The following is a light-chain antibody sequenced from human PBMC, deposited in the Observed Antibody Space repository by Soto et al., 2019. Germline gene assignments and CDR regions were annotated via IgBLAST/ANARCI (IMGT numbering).Light chain of an antibody. CDR1: SNDVGSYSL. V-gene: IGLV2-23*02. CDR3: CSYAGSSYV. J-gene: IGLJ1*01. Sequence: QSALTQPASVSGAPGQSITISCTGTSNDVGSYSLVSWYQQHPGKAPKLMIYEVNKRPSGVSTRFSGSKSGNTASLTISGRQAEDEADYYCCSYAGSSYVFGTGTKLTVL. CDR2: EVN.